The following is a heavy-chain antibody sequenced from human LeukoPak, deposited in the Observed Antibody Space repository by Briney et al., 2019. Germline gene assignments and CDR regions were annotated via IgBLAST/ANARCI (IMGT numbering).Heavy chain of an antibody. V-gene: IGHV1-2*02. J-gene: IGHJ4*02. CDR3: ARGLTGHSVAFDY. CDR2: INPKNGGT. D-gene: IGHD5/OR15-5a*01. Sequence: ASVTVSCKDSGYTFTGYYIYWVRQAPGQGLEWMGWINPKNGGTSYSQKFQGRVTMTRDTSISTVYMELNRLTSDDTAVYYCARGLTGHSVAFDYRVQGTLVTVSS. CDR1: GYTFTGYY.